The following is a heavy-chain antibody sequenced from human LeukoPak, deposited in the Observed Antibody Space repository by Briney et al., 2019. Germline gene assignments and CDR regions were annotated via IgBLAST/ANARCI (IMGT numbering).Heavy chain of an antibody. V-gene: IGHV3-15*01. CDR3: TTGPSAGSLGDSATLDY. CDR2: IKSKTDGGTT. J-gene: IGHJ4*02. CDR1: GFTFSNAW. D-gene: IGHD6-13*01. Sequence: PGGSLRLSCAASGFTFSNAWMSWVRQAPGKGLEWVGRIKSKTDGGTTDYAAPVKGRFTISRDDSKNTLYLQMNSLKTEDTAVYYCTTGPSAGSLGDSATLDYWGQGTLVTVSS.